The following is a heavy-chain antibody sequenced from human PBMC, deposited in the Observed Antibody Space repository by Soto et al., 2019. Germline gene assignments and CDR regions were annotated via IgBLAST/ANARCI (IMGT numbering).Heavy chain of an antibody. D-gene: IGHD2-15*01. CDR3: ARGGWQQLPFGL. Sequence: SETLSLTCTVSGGSVSSDNYYWSWIRQPPGKGLEWIGYIYNSGNTDYNPSLKSRVTISVDTSKNQFSLNLSSVTAADTAVYYCARGGWQQLPFGLWGQGTLVT. V-gene: IGHV4-61*01. CDR1: GGSVSSDNYY. J-gene: IGHJ4*02. CDR2: IYNSGNT.